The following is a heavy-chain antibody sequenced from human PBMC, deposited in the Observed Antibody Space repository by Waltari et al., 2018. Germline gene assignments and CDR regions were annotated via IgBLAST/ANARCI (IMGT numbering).Heavy chain of an antibody. CDR1: GGSISSGSYY. Sequence: QVQLQESGPGLVKPSQTLSLTCTVSGGSISSGSYYWSWIRQPAGTGLEWMGYIYTSGSTNYTPSLKSRVTISVDTSKNQFSLKLSSVTAADTAVYYCARVGYDSIDYWGQGTLVTVSS. CDR2: IYTSGST. J-gene: IGHJ4*02. D-gene: IGHD3-22*01. V-gene: IGHV4-61*09. CDR3: ARVGYDSIDY.